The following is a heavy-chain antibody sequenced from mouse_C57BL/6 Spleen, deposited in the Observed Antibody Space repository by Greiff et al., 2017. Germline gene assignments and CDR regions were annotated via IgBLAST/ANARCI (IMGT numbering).Heavy chain of an antibody. J-gene: IGHJ2*01. Sequence: VQLQESGPELVKPGASVKISCKASGYAFSSSWMNWVKQRPGKGLEWIGRIYPGDGDTNYNGKFKGKATLTADKSSSTAYMQLSSLKSEDSAVYFCASLIYYGYDGGYFDYWGKGTTLTVSS. D-gene: IGHD2-2*01. V-gene: IGHV1-82*01. CDR2: IYPGDGDT. CDR1: GYAFSSSW. CDR3: ASLIYYGYDGGYFDY.